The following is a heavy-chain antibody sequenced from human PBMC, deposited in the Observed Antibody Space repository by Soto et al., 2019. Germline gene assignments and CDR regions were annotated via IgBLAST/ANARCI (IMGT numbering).Heavy chain of an antibody. CDR3: ARAPSDFYGSGSHLFDY. Sequence: SETLYLTCAVSCGSISSGGYYWSWVRQHPGKGLEWIGYIYYSGSTYYNPSLKSRVTISVDTSKNQFSLKLSSVTAADTAVYYCARAPSDFYGSGSHLFDYWGQGTLVTVSS. CDR2: IYYSGST. D-gene: IGHD3-10*01. CDR1: CGSISSGGYY. J-gene: IGHJ4*02. V-gene: IGHV4-31*11.